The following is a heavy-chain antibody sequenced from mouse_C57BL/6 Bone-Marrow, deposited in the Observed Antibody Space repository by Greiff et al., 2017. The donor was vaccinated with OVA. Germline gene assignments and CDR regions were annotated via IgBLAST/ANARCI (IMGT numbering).Heavy chain of an antibody. V-gene: IGHV3-6*01. Sequence: EVKLVESGPGLVKPSQSLSLTCSVTGYSITSGYYWNWIRQFPGNKLEWMGYISYDGSNNYNPSLKNRISITRDTSKNQFFLKLNSVTTEDTATYYCARAPYGSDAYWGQGTLVTVSA. CDR2: ISYDGSN. J-gene: IGHJ3*01. CDR1: GYSITSGYY. CDR3: ARAPYGSDAY. D-gene: IGHD1-1*01.